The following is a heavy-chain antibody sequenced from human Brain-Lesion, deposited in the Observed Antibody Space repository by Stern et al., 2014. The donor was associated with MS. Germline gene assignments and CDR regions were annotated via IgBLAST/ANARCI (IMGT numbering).Heavy chain of an antibody. J-gene: IGHJ6*02. V-gene: IGHV4-61*02. CDR1: GGSISSGGYY. Sequence: VQLMESGPGLVKPSQTLSLSCTVSGGSISSGGYYWSWIRQPAGKGLEWIGRIFNSGRTSYHPSLKSRVNISIDTAQNQFSLRLNSMTAADTAVYYCARGRVVPGFQYYATDVWGQGTTVIVSS. CDR2: IFNSGRT. D-gene: IGHD2-2*01. CDR3: ARGRVVPGFQYYATDV.